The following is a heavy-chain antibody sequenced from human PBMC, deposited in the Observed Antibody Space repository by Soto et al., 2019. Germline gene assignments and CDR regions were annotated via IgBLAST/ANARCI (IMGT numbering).Heavy chain of an antibody. CDR2: IYYSGST. Sequence: QLQLQESGPGLVKPSETLSLTCTVSGGSISSSSYYWGWIRQPPRKGLEWIGNIYYSGSTYYNPSLKSRVTISVDTSKNQFSLKLSSVTAADTAVYYCARRAVAETYFDYWGQGTLVTVSS. J-gene: IGHJ4*02. V-gene: IGHV4-39*01. CDR3: ARRAVAETYFDY. D-gene: IGHD6-19*01. CDR1: GGSISSSSYY.